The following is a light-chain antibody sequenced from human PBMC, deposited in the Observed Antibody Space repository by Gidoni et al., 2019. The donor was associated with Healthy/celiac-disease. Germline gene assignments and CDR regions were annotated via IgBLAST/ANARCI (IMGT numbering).Light chain of an antibody. V-gene: IGKV3-20*01. Sequence: VLTQSPGPLSLSPGERATLSCRASQSVSSSYLAWYQQKPGQAPRLLIYGASSRATGIPDRFSGSGSGTDFTLTISRLEPEDFAVYYCQQYGSSPWTFGQGTKVEIK. J-gene: IGKJ1*01. CDR1: QSVSSSY. CDR2: GAS. CDR3: QQYGSSPWT.